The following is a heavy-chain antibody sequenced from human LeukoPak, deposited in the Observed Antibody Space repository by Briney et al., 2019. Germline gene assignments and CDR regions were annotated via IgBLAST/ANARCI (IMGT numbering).Heavy chain of an antibody. V-gene: IGHV3-23*01. J-gene: IGHJ4*02. CDR2: IGGYGGST. CDR1: GFTFANYA. Sequence: PGGSLRLSCAASGFTFANYAMSWVRQAPGKGLEWVSAIGGYGGSTYYTDSVRGRFTISRDNSKSTLYVQMNSLRAEDTAVYFCARVGSGSYAHPFDYWGQGALVTVSS. D-gene: IGHD3-10*01. CDR3: ARVGSGSYAHPFDY.